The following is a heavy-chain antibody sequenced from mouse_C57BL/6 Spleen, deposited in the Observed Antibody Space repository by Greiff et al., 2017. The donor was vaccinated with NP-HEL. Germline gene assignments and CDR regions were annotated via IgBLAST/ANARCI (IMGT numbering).Heavy chain of an antibody. D-gene: IGHD2-3*01. V-gene: IGHV1-53*01. CDR2: INPSNGGT. J-gene: IGHJ3*01. CDR1: GYTFTSYW. CDR3: ARSGDGYYWAWFAY. Sequence: QVHVKQPGTELVKPGASVKLSCKASGYTFTSYWMHWVKQRPGQGLEWIGNINPSNGGTNYIEKFKSKATLTVDKSSSTAYMQLSSLTSEDSAVYYCARSGDGYYWAWFAYWGQGTLVTVSA.